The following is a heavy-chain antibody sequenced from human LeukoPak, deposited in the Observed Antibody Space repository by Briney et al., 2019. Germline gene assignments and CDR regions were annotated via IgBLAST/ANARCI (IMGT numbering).Heavy chain of an antibody. D-gene: IGHD2-2*01. CDR1: GFTFSTYS. CDR2: ISSSSSAI. J-gene: IGHJ6*03. V-gene: IGHV3-21*01. CDR3: ARDSVVPAAQSYYYYYMDV. Sequence: PGGSLRLSCAASGFTFSTYSMNWVRQAPGKGLEWLSSISSSSSAIYYANSVQGRFTISRDNAKNSLYLQMNTLRAEDAAVYYCARDSVVPAAQSYYYYYMDVWGKGTTVTVSS.